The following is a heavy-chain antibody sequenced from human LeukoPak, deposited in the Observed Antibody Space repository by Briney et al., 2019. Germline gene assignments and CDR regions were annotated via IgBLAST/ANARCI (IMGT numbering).Heavy chain of an antibody. CDR1: GFTFSSYA. CDR2: ISGSGGST. CDR3: AKSTRNGRPVDWFDP. J-gene: IGHJ5*02. Sequence: GGSLRLSCAASGFTFSSYAMSWVRQAPGKGLEWVSAISGSGGSTYYTDSVKGRFTISRDNSKNTLYLQMNSLRAEDTAVYYCAKSTRNGRPVDWFDPWGQGTLVTVSS. V-gene: IGHV3-23*01. D-gene: IGHD4-23*01.